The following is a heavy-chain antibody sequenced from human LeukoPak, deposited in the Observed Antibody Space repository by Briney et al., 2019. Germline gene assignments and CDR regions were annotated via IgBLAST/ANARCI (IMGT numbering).Heavy chain of an antibody. CDR2: ISSSGSTI. Sequence: GGSLRLSCAASGFTVSSNYMSWVRQAPGKGLERVSYISSSGSTIYYADSVKGRFTISRDNAKNSLYLQMNSLRAEDTAVYYCARAAGHYYYYYYMDVWGKGITVTISS. J-gene: IGHJ6*03. D-gene: IGHD6-13*01. V-gene: IGHV3-11*01. CDR3: ARAAGHYYYYYYMDV. CDR1: GFTVSSNY.